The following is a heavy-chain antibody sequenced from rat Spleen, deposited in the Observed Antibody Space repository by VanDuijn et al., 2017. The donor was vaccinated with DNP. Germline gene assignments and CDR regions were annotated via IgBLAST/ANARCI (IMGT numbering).Heavy chain of an antibody. CDR3: ARDQGF. CDR2: ISDDGRT. V-gene: IGHV5-27*01. J-gene: IGHJ1*01. Sequence: EVQLVESGGGFVQPGVSLKLSCTASGFTFNNYYMAWVRQAPTKGLEWVAYISDDGRTYSGDSVKDRFTISRDDTRRTLYLLMNSLRSEDTATYYCARDQGFWGPGTMVTVSS. CDR1: GFTFNNYY.